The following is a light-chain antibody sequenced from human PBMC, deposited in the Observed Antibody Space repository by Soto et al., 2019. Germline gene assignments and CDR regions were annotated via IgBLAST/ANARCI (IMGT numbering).Light chain of an antibody. CDR2: DVS. CDR3: SSYASTATRG. V-gene: IGLV2-14*01. J-gene: IGLJ3*02. CDR1: SSDVGGYNS. Sequence: QSVLTQPASVSGSPGQSITISCTGTSSDVGGYNSVSWYQQHPGKAPQLMIYDVSYRPSGVSDRFSGSKSGNTASLTVSGLRAEDEADYYCSSYASTATRGFGGGTKVTVL.